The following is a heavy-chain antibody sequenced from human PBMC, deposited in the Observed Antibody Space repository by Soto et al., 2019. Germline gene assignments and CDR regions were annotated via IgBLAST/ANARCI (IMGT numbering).Heavy chain of an antibody. CDR3: ARTTAVPNTLRSRYFFDY. Sequence: PSETLSLTCTVSGGSISSYYWSWIRQPPGKGLGWIGYIYYSGSTNYNPSLKSRVTISVDTSKNQFSLKLSSVTAADTAVYYCARTTAVPNTLRSRYFFDYWGQGTLVTVSS. V-gene: IGHV4-59*01. J-gene: IGHJ4*02. D-gene: IGHD4-17*01. CDR1: GGSISSYY. CDR2: IYYSGST.